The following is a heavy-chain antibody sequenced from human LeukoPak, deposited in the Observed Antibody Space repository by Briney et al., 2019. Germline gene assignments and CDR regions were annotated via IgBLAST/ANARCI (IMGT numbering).Heavy chain of an antibody. J-gene: IGHJ2*01. D-gene: IGHD3-10*01. CDR3: ARGRSLFWYFDL. CDR1: GYTFTSYG. Sequence: ASVKVSCKASGYTFTSYGISWVRQAPGQGLEWMGIINPSGGSTSYAQKFQGRVTMTRDTSTSTVYMELSSLRSEDTAVYYCARGRSLFWYFDLWGRGTLVTVSS. V-gene: IGHV1-46*01. CDR2: INPSGGST.